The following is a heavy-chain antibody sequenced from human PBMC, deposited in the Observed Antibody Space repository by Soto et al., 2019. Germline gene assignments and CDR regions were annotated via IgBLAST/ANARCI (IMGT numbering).Heavy chain of an antibody. D-gene: IGHD3-10*01. CDR2: IFYGGST. CDR1: GVSISSYY. CDR3: ARESGSGSYFNPADLFDP. J-gene: IGHJ5*02. Sequence: QVQLQESGPGLVKSSETLSLTCTVSGVSISSYYWTWIRQPPGKGLEWIGFIFYGGSTNYNPSRKRRVNRSIHTSKNQFSLKLSSVTAADTAVYYCARESGSGSYFNPADLFDPWGQGTLVTVSS. V-gene: IGHV4-59*01.